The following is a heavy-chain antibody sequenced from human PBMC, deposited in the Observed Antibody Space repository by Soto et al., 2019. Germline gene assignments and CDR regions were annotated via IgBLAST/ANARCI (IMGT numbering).Heavy chain of an antibody. CDR3: ARTTKYSSSSRGWFDP. Sequence: KPSETLSLTCSVSGGSISIGSYYWGCIRQTPGRGLEWIASMYHGGTTYSNPSLKSRVTISVDTSKNQFSLRLTSATAADAAVYYCARTTKYSSSSRGWFDPWGQGTLVTVSS. CDR1: GGSISIGSYY. CDR2: MYHGGTT. V-gene: IGHV4-39*01. D-gene: IGHD6-6*01. J-gene: IGHJ5*02.